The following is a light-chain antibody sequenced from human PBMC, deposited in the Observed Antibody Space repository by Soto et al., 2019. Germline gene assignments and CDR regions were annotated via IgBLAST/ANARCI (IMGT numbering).Light chain of an antibody. CDR1: QNISNY. Sequence: IVLTQSPDTLSLSPGKRGTLSCRASQNISNYLIWYQQKPGQAHRLLIYDVSNRATGIPARFSGSGSGTDLTITISRLEPEDFAVYYCQQYGSSTYTFGQGTKVDIK. CDR2: DVS. V-gene: IGKV3-20*01. J-gene: IGKJ2*01. CDR3: QQYGSSTYT.